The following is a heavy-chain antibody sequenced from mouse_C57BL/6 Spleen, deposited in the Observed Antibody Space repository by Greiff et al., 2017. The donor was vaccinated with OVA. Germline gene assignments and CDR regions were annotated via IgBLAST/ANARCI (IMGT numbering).Heavy chain of an antibody. CDR1: GFTFSDYG. CDR2: ISSGSSTI. CDR3: ARNYYGGYFEV. Sequence: EVMLVESGGGLVKPGGSLKLSCAASGFTFSDYGMHWVRQAPEKGLEWVAYISSGSSTIYYADTVKGRFTISRDNAKNTLFLQMTSMRSEDTAMYYCARNYYGGYFEVWGTGTTVTVSS. J-gene: IGHJ1*03. V-gene: IGHV5-17*01. D-gene: IGHD1-1*01.